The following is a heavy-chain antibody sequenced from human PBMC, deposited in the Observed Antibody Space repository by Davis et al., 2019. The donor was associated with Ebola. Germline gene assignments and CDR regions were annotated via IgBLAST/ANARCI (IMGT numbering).Heavy chain of an antibody. V-gene: IGHV3-21*01. Sequence: GGSLRLSCATSGFTFSGYWMNWVRQAPGKGLEWVSFISSSSNYIYYADSVKGRFTVSRDNAKNSLYLQMNSLRAEDTAVYYCARTMRDTEIVVVITEYFDYWGQGTLVTVSS. CDR1: GFTFSGYW. CDR3: ARTMRDTEIVVVITEYFDY. J-gene: IGHJ4*02. D-gene: IGHD3-22*01. CDR2: ISSSSNYI.